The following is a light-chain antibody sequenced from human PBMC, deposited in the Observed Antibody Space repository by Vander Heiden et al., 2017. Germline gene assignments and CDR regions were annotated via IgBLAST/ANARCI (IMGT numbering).Light chain of an antibody. J-gene: IGKJ1*01. CDR1: QSVLYSSNNKNY. CDR2: WAS. CDR3: QQDEGTPQT. Sequence: DIVMTQSPDSLAVSLGERATINCKSSQSVLYSSNNKNYLAWYQQKPGQPPKLLLYWASTRESGVPDPFSGSRSGTDFTLTISSLQAEDVAVYYCQQDEGTPQTFGQGTRVEMK. V-gene: IGKV4-1*01.